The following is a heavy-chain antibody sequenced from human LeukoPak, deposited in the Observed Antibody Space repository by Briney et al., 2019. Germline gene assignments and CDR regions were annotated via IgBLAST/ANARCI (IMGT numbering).Heavy chain of an antibody. D-gene: IGHD3-22*01. CDR1: GYTFTSYY. V-gene: IGHV1-46*01. J-gene: IGHJ6*02. CDR3: AIGEDGYYYDSSGYGPADV. Sequence: ASVKVSCKASGYTFTSYYMHWVRQAPGQGLEWMGIINPSGGSTSYAQKFQGRVTMTRVTSTSTVYMELSSLRSEDTAVYYCAIGEDGYYYDSSGYGPADVWGQGTTVTVSS. CDR2: INPSGGST.